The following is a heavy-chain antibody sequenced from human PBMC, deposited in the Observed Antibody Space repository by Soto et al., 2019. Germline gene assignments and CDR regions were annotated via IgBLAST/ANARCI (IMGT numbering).Heavy chain of an antibody. J-gene: IGHJ5*02. Sequence: PGGSLRLSCAASGFTFSSYSMNWVRQAPGKGLEWVSYISSSSSTIYYADSVKGRFTISRDNAKNSLYLQMNSLRDEDTAVYYCAREGPLPAAMVNWFDPWGQGTLVTVSS. V-gene: IGHV3-48*02. CDR2: ISSSSSTI. CDR1: GFTFSSYS. CDR3: AREGPLPAAMVNWFDP. D-gene: IGHD2-2*01.